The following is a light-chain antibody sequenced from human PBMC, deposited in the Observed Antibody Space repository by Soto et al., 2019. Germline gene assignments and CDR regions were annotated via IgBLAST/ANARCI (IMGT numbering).Light chain of an antibody. CDR3: QQYGTSPGT. V-gene: IGKV3-20*01. Sequence: ELVLTQSPGTLSLSPGERATLSCRASRSVSSSFLAWYQQKPGQSPRLLIYDASSRATGIPDRFSGSGSGTDFTLTISRLEPEDFAVYYCQQYGTSPGTFGQWTKVEIK. CDR2: DAS. CDR1: RSVSSSF. J-gene: IGKJ1*01.